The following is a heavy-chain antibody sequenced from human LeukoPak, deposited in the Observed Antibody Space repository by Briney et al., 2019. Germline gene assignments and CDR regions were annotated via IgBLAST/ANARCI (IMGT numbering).Heavy chain of an antibody. D-gene: IGHD3-3*01. CDR2: INPNSGGT. J-gene: IGHJ4*02. Sequence: ASVKVSCKASGYTFTGYYMHWVRQAPGQGLEWMGWINPNSGGTNYAQKFQGRVTMTRDTSISTAYMELSRLRSDDTTVYYCARVGITIFGVVIDYWGQGTLATVSS. CDR3: ARVGITIFGVVIDY. CDR1: GYTFTGYY. V-gene: IGHV1-2*02.